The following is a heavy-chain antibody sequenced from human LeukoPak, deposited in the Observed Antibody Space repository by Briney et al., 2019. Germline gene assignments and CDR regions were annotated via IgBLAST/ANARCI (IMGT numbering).Heavy chain of an antibody. D-gene: IGHD3-10*01. CDR1: GGSISSGGYY. Sequence: SQTLSLTCTVSGGSISSGGYYWSWIRQHPGKGLEWIGYIYYSGSTYYNPSLKSRVTISVDTSKNQFSLKLSSVTAADTAVYYCARPVYRMRGVIDYWGQGTLVTVSS. J-gene: IGHJ4*02. CDR2: IYYSGST. CDR3: ARPVYRMRGVIDY. V-gene: IGHV4-31*03.